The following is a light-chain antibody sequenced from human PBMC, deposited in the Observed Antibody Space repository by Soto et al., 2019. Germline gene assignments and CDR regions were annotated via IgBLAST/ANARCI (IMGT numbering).Light chain of an antibody. CDR1: QSVSSSY. V-gene: IGKV3-20*01. CDR2: GAS. Sequence: EIVLTPSPGTLSLSPGERATLSCRASQSVSSSYLAWYQQKPGQAPRLLIYGASSRATGIPDRFSGSGSGTDFTLTISRLEPEDFAVYYCQQYGSSPPETFGQGPKVDIK. J-gene: IGKJ1*01. CDR3: QQYGSSPPET.